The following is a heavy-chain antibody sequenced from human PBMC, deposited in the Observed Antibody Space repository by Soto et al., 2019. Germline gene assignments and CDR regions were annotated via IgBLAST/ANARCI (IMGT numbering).Heavy chain of an antibody. V-gene: IGHV2-5*02. Sequence: QITLKESGPTLVKPTQTLTLTCSFSGFSLSTSGVGVGWIRQPPGKALEWLAVIYWDDDKRYSPSLKSRLTITKDTSKNQLVLIMTNMDPVDTATYHCAHRRPSAAFDYWGQGTLVTVSS. CDR3: AHRRPSAAFDY. D-gene: IGHD2-15*01. CDR1: GFSLSTSGVG. J-gene: IGHJ4*02. CDR2: IYWDDDK.